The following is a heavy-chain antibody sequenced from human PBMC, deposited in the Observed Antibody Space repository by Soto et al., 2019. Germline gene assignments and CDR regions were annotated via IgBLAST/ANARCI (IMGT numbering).Heavy chain of an antibody. CDR1: GGTFSSYA. V-gene: IGHV1-69*13. D-gene: IGHD1-26*01. Sequence: GASVKVSCKASGGTFSSYAISWVRQAPGQGLEWMGGIIPIFGTANYAQKFQGRVTITADESTSTAYMELSSLRPEDTAVYYCARDHTGIVGATTYDYWGQGTLVTVSS. CDR2: IIPIFGTA. CDR3: ARDHTGIVGATTYDY. J-gene: IGHJ4*02.